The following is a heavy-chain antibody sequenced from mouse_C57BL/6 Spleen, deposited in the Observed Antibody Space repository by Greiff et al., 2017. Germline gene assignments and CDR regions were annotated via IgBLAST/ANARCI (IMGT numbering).Heavy chain of an antibody. V-gene: IGHV7-3*01. CDR1: GFTFTAYY. J-gene: IGHJ4*01. Sequence: EVKLVESGGGLVQPGGSLSLSCAASGFTFTAYYMSWVRQPPGKALEWLGFIRNKANGYTTDYSVSVKGRFTISRDNSQSILYLHRNAMRAEDSATYYCARYPSVGAMDYWGQGTSVTVSS. CDR3: ARYPSVGAMDY. D-gene: IGHD1-1*01. CDR2: IRNKANGYTT.